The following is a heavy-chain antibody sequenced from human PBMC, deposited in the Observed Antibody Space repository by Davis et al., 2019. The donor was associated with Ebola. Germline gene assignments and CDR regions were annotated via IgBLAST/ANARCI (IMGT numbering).Heavy chain of an antibody. CDR2: INSDGSST. V-gene: IGHV3-74*01. J-gene: IGHJ6*02. CDR3: AREAATIGLDV. D-gene: IGHD3-9*01. Sequence: HTGGSLRLSCAASGFTFSSYWMHWVRHAPGKGLVWVSRINSDGSSTSYADSVKGRFTIARDNAKKSLILQMSSLTVEDTGFYYCAREAATIGLDVWGQGTTVSVSS. CDR1: GFTFSSYW.